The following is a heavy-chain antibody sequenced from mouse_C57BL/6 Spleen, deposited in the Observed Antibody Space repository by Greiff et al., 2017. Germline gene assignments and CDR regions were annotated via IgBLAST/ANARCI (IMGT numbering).Heavy chain of an antibody. CDR3: ARWWEQSYAMDY. CDR2: INPSSGYT. V-gene: IGHV1-7*01. D-gene: IGHD1-1*02. Sequence: QVQLQQSGAELAKPGASVKLSCKASGYTFTSYWMHWVKQRPGQGLEWIGYINPSSGYTKYNQKFKDKATLTAGKSSSTAYMQLSSLTYEDSAVYYCARWWEQSYAMDYWGQGTSVTVSS. CDR1: GYTFTSYW. J-gene: IGHJ4*01.